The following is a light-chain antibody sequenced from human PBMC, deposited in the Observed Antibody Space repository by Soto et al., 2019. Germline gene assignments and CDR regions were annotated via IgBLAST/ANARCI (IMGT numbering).Light chain of an antibody. CDR1: SSNIGSNY. CDR2: RNN. V-gene: IGLV1-47*01. CDR3: AAWDDSLSGPV. J-gene: IGLJ2*01. Sequence: QSVLTQPPSASGTPGQRVTISCSGSSSNIGSNYVYWYQQFPGTAPKLLIYRNNQRPSGVPDRFSGYKSGTSASLAISGLRSEDEADYYCAAWDDSLSGPVFGGGTKLTVL.